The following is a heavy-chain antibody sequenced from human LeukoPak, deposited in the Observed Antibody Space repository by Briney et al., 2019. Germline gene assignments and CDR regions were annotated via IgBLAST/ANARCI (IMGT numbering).Heavy chain of an antibody. D-gene: IGHD1-26*01. CDR3: ASGYSGSCFTY. V-gene: IGHV3-23*01. J-gene: IGHJ4*02. Sequence: PGGSLRPSCAASGFTFSSYAMSSVRQAPGKGLEWVSAISGSGGSTYYADSVKGRFTISRDNSKNTLYLQMNSLRAEDTAVYYCASGYSGSCFTYWGQGTLVTVSS. CDR2: ISGSGGST. CDR1: GFTFSSYA.